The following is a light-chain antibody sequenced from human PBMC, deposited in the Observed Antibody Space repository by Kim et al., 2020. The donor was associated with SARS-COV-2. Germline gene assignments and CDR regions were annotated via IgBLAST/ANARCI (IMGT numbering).Light chain of an antibody. Sequence: GQRVTVSCSGSSSNDGSNAVNLYQLLPGTAPKLLIYSNNQRPSGVPDRFSGSKSGTSASLAISGLQSEDEADYYCAAWDDSLNGWVFGGGTQLTVL. J-gene: IGLJ3*02. CDR1: SSNDGSNA. CDR3: AAWDDSLNGWV. CDR2: SNN. V-gene: IGLV1-44*01.